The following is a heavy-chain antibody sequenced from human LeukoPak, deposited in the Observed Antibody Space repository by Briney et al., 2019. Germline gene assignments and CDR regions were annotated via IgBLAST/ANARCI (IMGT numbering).Heavy chain of an antibody. CDR1: GGSISSTIHN. Sequence: SETLSLTCIVSGGSISSTIHNWGWIRQPPGKGLEWIGSIYYSGNTYYNPSLKSRVTISVDTSKNQFSLKLSSVTAADTAVYYCAREGGTTRKCDYWGQGTLVTVSS. D-gene: IGHD1-1*01. J-gene: IGHJ4*02. CDR2: IYYSGNT. V-gene: IGHV4-39*02. CDR3: AREGGTTRKCDY.